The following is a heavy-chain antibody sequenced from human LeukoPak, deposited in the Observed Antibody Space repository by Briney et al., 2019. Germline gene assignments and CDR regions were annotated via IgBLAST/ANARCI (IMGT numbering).Heavy chain of an antibody. V-gene: IGHV1-69*05. CDR1: GGTFSSYA. CDR2: IIPIFGTA. CDR3: AADTNYCTNGVCYAFDY. J-gene: IGHJ4*02. Sequence: ASVKVSCKASGGTFSSYAISWVRQAPGQGLEWMGGIIPIFGTANYAQKFQERVTITRDMSTSTAYMELSSLRSEDTAVYYCAADTNYCTNGVCYAFDYWGQGTLVTVSS. D-gene: IGHD2-8*01.